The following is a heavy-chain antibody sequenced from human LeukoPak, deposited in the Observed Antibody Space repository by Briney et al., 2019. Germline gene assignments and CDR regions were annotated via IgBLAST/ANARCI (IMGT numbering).Heavy chain of an antibody. Sequence: ETLSLTCTISGGSVSDYYWSWIRQSPGKGLEWVSVIYSGGSTYYADSVKGRFTISRDNSKNTLYLQMNSLRAEDTAVYYCAKPRIAAGPTWFDPWGQGTLVAVSS. CDR2: IYSGGST. V-gene: IGHV3-66*01. CDR3: AKPRIAAGPTWFDP. D-gene: IGHD6-25*01. J-gene: IGHJ5*02. CDR1: GGSVSDYY.